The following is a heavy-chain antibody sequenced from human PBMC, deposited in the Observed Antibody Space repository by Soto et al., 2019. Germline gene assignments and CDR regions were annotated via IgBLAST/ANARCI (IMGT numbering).Heavy chain of an antibody. J-gene: IGHJ6*02. CDR3: ARGPGYYGMDV. CDR1: GGSFSGYY. V-gene: IGHV4-34*01. Sequence: SETLSLTCAVYGGSFSGYYWSWIRQPPGKGLEWIGEINHSGSTNYNPSLKSRVTISVDTSKNQFSLKLSSVTAADTAVYYCARGPGYYGMDVWGQGTTVTVSS. CDR2: INHSGST.